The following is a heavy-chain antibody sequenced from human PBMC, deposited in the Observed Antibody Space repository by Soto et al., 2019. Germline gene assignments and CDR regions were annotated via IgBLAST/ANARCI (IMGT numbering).Heavy chain of an antibody. D-gene: IGHD2-21*01. Sequence: EVQLVESGGGLVKAGWSLRLFCTASGFTFRNYNMNWVRQAPGKGLEWVSSISTGGAYMFYADSVKGRFTISRDNAQNSLFLQIDSPRAEDTAVYYCARDIASPGGDYFDSWGQGTLVTVSS. J-gene: IGHJ4*02. CDR2: ISTGGAYM. V-gene: IGHV3-21*06. CDR1: GFTFRNYN. CDR3: ARDIASPGGDYFDS.